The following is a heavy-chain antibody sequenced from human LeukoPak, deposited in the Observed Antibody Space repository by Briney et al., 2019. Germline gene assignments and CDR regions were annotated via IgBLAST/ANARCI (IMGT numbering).Heavy chain of an antibody. CDR3: ARPYLRTGAGAFDI. J-gene: IGHJ3*02. V-gene: IGHV4-39*07. Sequence: PSETLSLTCTVSGGSISSSSYYWGWIRQPPGKGLEWIGSIYHSGSTYYNPSLKSRVTISVDTSKNQFSLKLSSVTAADTAVYYCARPYLRTGAGAFDIWGQGTMVTVSS. CDR1: GGSISSSSYY. D-gene: IGHD2-8*02. CDR2: IYHSGST.